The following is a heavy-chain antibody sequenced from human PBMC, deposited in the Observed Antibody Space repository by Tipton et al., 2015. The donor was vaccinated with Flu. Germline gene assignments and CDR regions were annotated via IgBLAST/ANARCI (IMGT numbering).Heavy chain of an antibody. V-gene: IGHV4-59*01. D-gene: IGHD3-10*01. CDR2: IYYSGGT. Sequence: TLSLTCTVSDDSITYYYWSWIRQPPGKGLEWIGYIYYSGGTNYNPSLQSRLAISVDSSKNQLSLKLTSVTAADTAVYYCARARAPYYYYAMDVWGQGATVTV. CDR3: ARARAPYYYYAMDV. CDR1: DDSITYYY. J-gene: IGHJ6*02.